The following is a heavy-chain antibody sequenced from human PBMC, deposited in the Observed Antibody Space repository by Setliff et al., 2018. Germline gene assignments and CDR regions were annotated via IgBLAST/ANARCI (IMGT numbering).Heavy chain of an antibody. Sequence: GGSLRLSCAASGFTVSSDYMSWFRQAPGKGLEWVSVIYSGGDTYYANSVKGRFTISRDNSKNTLYLQMGSLRAEDMAVYYCARGRIPRIFGVALNWFDPWGQGTLVTVSS. V-gene: IGHV3-66*01. J-gene: IGHJ5*02. D-gene: IGHD3-3*02. CDR3: ARGRIPRIFGVALNWFDP. CDR2: IYSGGDT. CDR1: GFTVSSDY.